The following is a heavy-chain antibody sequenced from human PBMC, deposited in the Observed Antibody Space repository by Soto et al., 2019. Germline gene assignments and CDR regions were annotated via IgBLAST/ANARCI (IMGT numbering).Heavy chain of an antibody. CDR2: ITADGGT. CDR1: EFTVSGHA. D-gene: IGHD3-10*01. V-gene: IGHV3-23*01. Sequence: GGSLRLSCEGSEFTVSGHAMTWIRQAPGKGPEWVSTITADGGTYYADSVKGRFTISRDNSKNTLYLQMSSLRAEDTAVYYCAKDGGGDYSGSGSNNLFAPWGQGTLVPVSS. CDR3: AKDGGGDYSGSGSNNLFAP. J-gene: IGHJ5*02.